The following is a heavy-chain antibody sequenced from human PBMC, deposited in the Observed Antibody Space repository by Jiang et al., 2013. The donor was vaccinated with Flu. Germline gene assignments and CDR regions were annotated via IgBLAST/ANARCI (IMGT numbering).Heavy chain of an antibody. CDR1: GYSISSGYY. CDR2: IYHSGST. V-gene: IGHV4-38-2*02. J-gene: IGHJ4*02. Sequence: GPGLVKPSETLSLTCTVSGYSISSGYYWGWIRQPPGKGLEWIGSIYHSGSTYYNPSLKSRVTISVDTSKNQFSLKLSSVTAADTAVYYCARVSRWSGYYNFDYWGQG. CDR3: ARVSRWSGYYNFDY. D-gene: IGHD3-3*01.